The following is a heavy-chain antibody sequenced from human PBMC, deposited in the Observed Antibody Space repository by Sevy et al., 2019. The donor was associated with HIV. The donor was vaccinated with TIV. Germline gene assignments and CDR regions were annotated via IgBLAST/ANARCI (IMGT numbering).Heavy chain of an antibody. CDR2: ISTFNVNT. D-gene: IGHD2-2*01. J-gene: IGHJ4*02. V-gene: IGHV1-18*01. CDR3: ARDDCSNLSCHGSLLY. Sequence: ASVKVSCKASGYTFTSYAISWVRQAPGQGLEWMGWISTFNVNTNNAQKFQGRVTMTTDTSRSTAYMELRSLRSDDTAVYYCARDDCSNLSCHGSLLYWGQGTLVTVSS. CDR1: GYTFTSYA.